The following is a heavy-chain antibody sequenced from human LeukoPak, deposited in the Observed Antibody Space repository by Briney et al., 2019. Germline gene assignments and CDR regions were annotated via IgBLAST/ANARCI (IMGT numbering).Heavy chain of an antibody. CDR3: ARANWNYVWFDP. V-gene: IGHV1-2*06. D-gene: IGHD1-7*01. CDR1: GYTFTGYY. Sequence: ASVKVSCKASGYTFTGYYMHWVRQAPGQGLEWMGRINPNSGGTNYAQKFQGRVTMTRDTSISTAYMELSRLRSDDTAVYHCARANWNYVWFDPWGQGTLVTVSS. CDR2: INPNSGGT. J-gene: IGHJ5*02.